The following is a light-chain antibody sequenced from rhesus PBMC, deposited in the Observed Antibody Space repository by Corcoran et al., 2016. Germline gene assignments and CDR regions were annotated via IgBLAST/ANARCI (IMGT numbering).Light chain of an antibody. CDR1: QGISNA. V-gene: IGKV1-33*02. CDR2: AAS. J-gene: IGKJ1*01. CDR3: QQGYSTPWT. Sequence: DIQMSQSPSSLSASVGDKVTITCRASQGISNALAWYQQKPGKALKLLTYAASSLESGVPSRFSGSRSGTDFTLTISSLQPEDFATYYCQQGYSTPWTFGQGTKVEIK.